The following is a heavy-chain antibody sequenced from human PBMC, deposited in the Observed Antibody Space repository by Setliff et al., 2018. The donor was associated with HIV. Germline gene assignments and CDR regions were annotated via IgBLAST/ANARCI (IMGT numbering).Heavy chain of an antibody. J-gene: IGHJ4*02. CDR2: ISPSGDRT. CDR3: ARDPNTGWYYLDF. CDR1: GYAFTSQF. V-gene: IGHV1-46*01. D-gene: IGHD6-19*01. Sequence: ASVKVSCKASGYAFTSQFMHWVRQAPGQGLEWMGIISPSGDRTTYAQRFRGRVTMTSDTSTGTVYMELSSLRSDDTAVYYCARDPNTGWYYLDFWGPGALVTVSS.